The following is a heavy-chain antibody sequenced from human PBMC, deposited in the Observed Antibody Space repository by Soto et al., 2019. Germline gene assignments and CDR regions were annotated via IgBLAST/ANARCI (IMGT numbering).Heavy chain of an antibody. CDR3: ATRLNYYDSSGYYPYYFDY. Sequence: SXKVFFTASGGTXNSYAIRLVRQASGQGLEWMGGIIPIFGTANYAQKLKGRVTITEDESTSTAYMALSSLRSEATAVHYCATRLNYYDSSGYYPYYFDYWGQGTLGTVSS. D-gene: IGHD3-22*01. CDR1: GGTXNSYA. CDR2: IIPIFGTA. J-gene: IGHJ4*02. V-gene: IGHV1-69*13.